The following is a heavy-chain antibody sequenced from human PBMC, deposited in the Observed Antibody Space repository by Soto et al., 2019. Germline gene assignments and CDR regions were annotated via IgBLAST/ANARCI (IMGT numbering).Heavy chain of an antibody. J-gene: IGHJ6*02. CDR1: GFTFSSYA. V-gene: IGHV3-23*01. CDR3: AKEGGRYYDVWSGEPTVDYGMDV. D-gene: IGHD3-3*01. Sequence: EVQLLESGGGLVQPGGSLSLSCAASGFTFSSYAMSWVRQAPGKGLEWVSAISGSGGSTYYADSVNGRFTISSDNSKNTLYLQMNGLRAEDTSVYYCAKEGGRYYDVWSGEPTVDYGMDVWGQGSTGTVS. CDR2: ISGSGGST.